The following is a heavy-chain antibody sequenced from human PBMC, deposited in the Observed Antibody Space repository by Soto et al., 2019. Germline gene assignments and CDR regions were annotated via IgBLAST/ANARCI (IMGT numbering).Heavy chain of an antibody. D-gene: IGHD3-9*01. CDR1: GYTFTSYG. V-gene: IGHV1-18*01. J-gene: IGHJ4*02. Sequence: QVQLVQSGAEGKKPGASVKVSCKASGYTFTSYGISWVRQAPGQGLEWMGWISAYNGNTNYAQKLQGTVTMTTDTSTSTAYMELRSLRSDDTAVYYCARVEELRYFDGLVENDYWGQGTLVTVSS. CDR3: ARVEELRYFDGLVENDY. CDR2: ISAYNGNT.